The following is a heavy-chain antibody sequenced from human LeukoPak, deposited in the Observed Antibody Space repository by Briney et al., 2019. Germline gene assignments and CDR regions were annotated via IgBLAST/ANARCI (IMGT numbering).Heavy chain of an antibody. CDR1: GFIFSDHP. V-gene: IGHV3-30*04. D-gene: IGHD2-15*01. J-gene: IGHJ4*02. CDR3: ARWYCSGGACYFDY. CDR2: IGSDGTKK. Sequence: GRSLRLSCVASGFIFSDHPFHWVRQSPDKGLEWVALIGSDGTKKYYADSVQGRFTVSRENSKDTLFLQMNSLRAEDTAMYYCARWYCSGGACYFDYWGQGTLVTVSS.